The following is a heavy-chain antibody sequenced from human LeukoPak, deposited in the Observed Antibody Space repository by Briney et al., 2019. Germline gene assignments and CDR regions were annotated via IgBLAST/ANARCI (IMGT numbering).Heavy chain of an antibody. J-gene: IGHJ4*02. CDR3: ARDYYDSSGYSLFDY. CDR1: GYTFTGYY. CDR2: INPNSGGT. V-gene: IGHV1-2*02. D-gene: IGHD3-22*01. Sequence: ASVKVSCTASGYTFTGYYMHWVRQAPGQGLEWMGWINPNSGGTNYAQKFQGRVTMTRDTSISTAYMELSRLRSDDTAVYYCARDYYDSSGYSLFDYWGQGTLVTVSS.